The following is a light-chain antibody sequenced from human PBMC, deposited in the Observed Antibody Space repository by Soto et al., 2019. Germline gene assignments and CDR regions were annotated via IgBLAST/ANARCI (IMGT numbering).Light chain of an antibody. CDR2: GAS. CDR1: QNVSNN. Sequence: DIVMTQSPATLSLSPGDSATLSCRTSQNVSNNLAWCQQKPGQAPRLLIYGASTKATDTPARFSGSGSGTEFTLTISGLQSADFAVYYCQNYGSSPWTFGQGTKVDIK. V-gene: IGKV3-15*01. CDR3: QNYGSSPWT. J-gene: IGKJ1*01.